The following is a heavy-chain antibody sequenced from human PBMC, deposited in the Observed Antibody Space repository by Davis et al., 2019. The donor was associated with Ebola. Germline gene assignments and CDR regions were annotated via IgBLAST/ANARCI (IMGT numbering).Heavy chain of an antibody. V-gene: IGHV3-23*01. CDR2: ISASSATS. Sequence: PGGSLRLSCAASGFIISSYAMSWVRQPPGKALEWVSGISASSATSFYADSVKGRFTISRDNSQNTLYLQMNSLRAEDTALYYCVRHIGVRCSGGNCYPDYWGQGTLVTVSS. CDR1: GFIISSYA. D-gene: IGHD2-21*01. CDR3: VRHIGVRCSGGNCYPDY. J-gene: IGHJ4*02.